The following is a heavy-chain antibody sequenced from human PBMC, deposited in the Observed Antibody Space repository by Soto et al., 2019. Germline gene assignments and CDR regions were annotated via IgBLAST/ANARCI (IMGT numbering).Heavy chain of an antibody. J-gene: IGHJ4*02. D-gene: IGHD5-12*01. V-gene: IGHV1-69*01. CDR1: GGAFGSYA. Sequence: QGQLVQSGAEVKKPGSSVKVSCKASGGAFGSYAINWVRQAPGQGLEWMGGIIPMFDTTNYAQRFQGRVTVTADESTSTVYLELTRLKSADTAMYYCTRHRGYRGGYWGKDFWGQGTLVTVSS. CDR3: TRHRGYRGGYWGKDF. CDR2: IIPMFDTT.